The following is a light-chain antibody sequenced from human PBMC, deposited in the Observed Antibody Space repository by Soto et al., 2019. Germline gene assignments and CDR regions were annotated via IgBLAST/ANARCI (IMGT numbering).Light chain of an antibody. V-gene: IGKV1-5*01. J-gene: IGKJ2*02. CDR2: DAS. CDR1: QSVTDW. CDR3: QQYYRSCT. Sequence: DIQLTQSPSTLSASVGDRVTITCRASQSVTDWLAWYQQKPGKAPKLLIYDASSLQSGVPSRFSGSGSGTAFSLTILSLQPDDFATYYCQQYYRSCTFGQGTKVEIK.